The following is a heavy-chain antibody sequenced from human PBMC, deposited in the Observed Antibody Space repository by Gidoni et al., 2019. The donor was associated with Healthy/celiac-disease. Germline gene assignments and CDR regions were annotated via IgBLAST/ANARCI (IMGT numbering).Heavy chain of an antibody. V-gene: IGHV1-69*01. CDR2: IIPIFGTA. CDR3: ARCRSSKPGGSGGDYGWFDP. D-gene: IGHD6-13*01. J-gene: IGHJ5*02. CDR1: GGTFSSYA. Sequence: QVQLVQSGAEVKKPGSSVKVSCKASGGTFSSYAISWVRQAPGQGLEWMGGIIPIFGTANYAQKFQGRVTITADESTSTAYMELSSLRSEDTAVYYCARCRSSKPGGSGGDYGWFDPWGQGTLVTVSS.